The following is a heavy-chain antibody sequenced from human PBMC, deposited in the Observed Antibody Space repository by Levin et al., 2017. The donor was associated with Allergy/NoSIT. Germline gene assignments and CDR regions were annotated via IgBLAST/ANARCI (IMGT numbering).Heavy chain of an antibody. CDR1: GFTFDDYA. CDR3: VKDNYLGQGPPQYGMDV. V-gene: IGHV3-9*01. CDR2: IIWNSETM. J-gene: IGHJ6*02. D-gene: IGHD3-10*01. Sequence: SLKISCAASGFTFDDYAMHWVRQGPGKGLEWVSGIIWNSETMGYADSVKGRFTISRDNAKNSLYLQMNSLRLEDTALYYCVKDNYLGQGPPQYGMDVWGQGTTVTVS.